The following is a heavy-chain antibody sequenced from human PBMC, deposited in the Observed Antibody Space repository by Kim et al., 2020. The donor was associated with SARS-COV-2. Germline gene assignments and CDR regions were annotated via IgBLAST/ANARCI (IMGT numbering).Heavy chain of an antibody. CDR3: ARRHYFHYYGSGSYYDY. CDR1: GGSFSGYY. J-gene: IGHJ4*02. D-gene: IGHD3-10*01. Sequence: SETLSLTCAVYGGSFSGYYWSWIRQPPGKGLEWIGEINHSGSTNYNPSLKSRVTISVDTSKNQFSLKLSSVTAADTAVYYCARRHYFHYYGSGSYYDYWGQGTLVTVSS. V-gene: IGHV4-34*01. CDR2: INHSGST.